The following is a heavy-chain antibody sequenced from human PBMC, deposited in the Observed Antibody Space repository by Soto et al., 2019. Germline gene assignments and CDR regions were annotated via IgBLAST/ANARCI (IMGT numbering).Heavy chain of an antibody. CDR1: GGTFNTYT. CDR3: AITYCRDNSCPRDFDF. J-gene: IGHJ4*02. Sequence: QVQLVQSGAEVKKPESSVKVSCKPSGGTFNTYTVNWVRLAPGHGLEWMGRFIPILDMANYAQKFQDRVTITADRSTFTAYMELNSLTSDATAVYYCAITYCRDNSCPRDFDFWGPGTRVTVSS. CDR2: FIPILDMA. V-gene: IGHV1-69*02. D-gene: IGHD2-21*01.